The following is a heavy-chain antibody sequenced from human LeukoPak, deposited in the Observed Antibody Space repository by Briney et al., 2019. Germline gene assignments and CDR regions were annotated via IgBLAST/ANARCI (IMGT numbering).Heavy chain of an antibody. J-gene: IGHJ4*02. CDR1: GFTFSGYS. CDR2: IISSSSAI. Sequence: PGGSLRLSCAASGFTFSGYSMNWVRQAPGKGLEWVSYIISSSSAIYYADSVKGRFTISRDNAKNSLYLQMNSLRAQDPAVYYCARVRGSYHFDYWGQGTLVTVSS. V-gene: IGHV3-48*01. CDR3: ARVRGSYHFDY. D-gene: IGHD1-26*01.